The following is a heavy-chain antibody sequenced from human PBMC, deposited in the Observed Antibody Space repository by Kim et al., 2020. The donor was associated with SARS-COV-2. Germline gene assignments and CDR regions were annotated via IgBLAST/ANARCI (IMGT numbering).Heavy chain of an antibody. Sequence: ASVKVSCKASGHIFSSYAMSWVRQAPGQGLEWMGWINTNTGNPTYAQGFTGRFVFSLDTSDSTTYLQITSLKSEDTAVYYCASSMLYGVISAFDLWGQGTMVTVSS. CDR3: ASSMLYGVISAFDL. CDR1: GHIFSSYA. V-gene: IGHV7-4-1*02. CDR2: INTNTGNP. D-gene: IGHD3-10*01. J-gene: IGHJ3*01.